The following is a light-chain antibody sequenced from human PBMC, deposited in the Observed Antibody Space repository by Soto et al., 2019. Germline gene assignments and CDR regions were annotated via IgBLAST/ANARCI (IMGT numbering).Light chain of an antibody. J-gene: IGKJ1*01. CDR1: QTISGT. CDR3: QQYDNWPWT. V-gene: IGKV3-15*01. CDR2: GAS. Sequence: EIVMTQSPATLSVSPGGRATLSCRASQTISGTLAWYQQKPGQAPRLLIHGASTRAPGFPARFSGSGSGTDFTLTISSLQSEDFAVDYGQQYDNWPWTFGQGTKVEIK.